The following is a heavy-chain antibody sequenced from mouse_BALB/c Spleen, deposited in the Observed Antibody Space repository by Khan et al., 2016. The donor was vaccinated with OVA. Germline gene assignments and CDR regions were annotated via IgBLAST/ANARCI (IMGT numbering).Heavy chain of an antibody. J-gene: IGHJ4*01. Sequence: VQLQQSGAELVKPGASVKLSCTASGFNIKDTYIHWIMQRPEQGLEWIGRIDPATGNSNFDPKFQGKATITADTSSNTAYLHLTGLTSEDTAVYYCARTAILYYGSYTMDYWGHGTSVTVSS. CDR1: GFNIKDTY. V-gene: IGHV14-3*02. CDR3: ARTAILYYGSYTMDY. CDR2: IDPATGNS. D-gene: IGHD1-2*01.